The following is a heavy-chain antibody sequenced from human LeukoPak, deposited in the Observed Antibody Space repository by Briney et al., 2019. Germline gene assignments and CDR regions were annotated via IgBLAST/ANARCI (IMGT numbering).Heavy chain of an antibody. V-gene: IGHV4-61*08. CDR2: IYYSGST. J-gene: IGHJ6*03. CDR1: GGSISSGDYY. CDR3: ARGLGELSYYYYYMDV. Sequence: SETLSLTCTVSGGSISSGDYYWSWIRQPPGKGLEWIGYIYYSGSTNYNPSLKSRVTISVDTSKNQFSLKLSSVTAADTAVYYCARGLGELSYYYYYMDVWGKGTTVTVSS. D-gene: IGHD3-10*01.